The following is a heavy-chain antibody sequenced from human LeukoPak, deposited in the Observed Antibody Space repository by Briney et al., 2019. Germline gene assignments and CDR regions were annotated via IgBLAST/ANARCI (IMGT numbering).Heavy chain of an antibody. Sequence: ASVKVSCKASGYTFTSYDINWVRQATGQGLEWLGWMNPNSGNTGYAQKFQGRVTITADESTSTAYMELSSLRSEDAAVYYCARELGYCSGGSCYREYYFDYWGQGTLVTVSS. V-gene: IGHV1-8*01. CDR1: GYTFTSYD. D-gene: IGHD2-15*01. CDR3: ARELGYCSGGSCYREYYFDY. J-gene: IGHJ4*02. CDR2: MNPNSGNT.